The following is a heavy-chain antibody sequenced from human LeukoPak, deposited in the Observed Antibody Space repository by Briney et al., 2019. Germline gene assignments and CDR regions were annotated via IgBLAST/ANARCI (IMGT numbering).Heavy chain of an antibody. CDR1: GFTFSSYG. J-gene: IGHJ4*02. CDR3: AASLLYSSSWYALIFDY. Sequence: TGGSLRLSCAASGFTFSSYGMHWVRQAPGKGLEWVAVILSDGSKEFYTDSVKGRFTISRDNSKNTLYLQMNSLRAEDTAVYYCAASLLYSSSWYALIFDYWGQGTLVTVSS. V-gene: IGHV3-33*01. CDR2: ILSDGSKE. D-gene: IGHD6-13*01.